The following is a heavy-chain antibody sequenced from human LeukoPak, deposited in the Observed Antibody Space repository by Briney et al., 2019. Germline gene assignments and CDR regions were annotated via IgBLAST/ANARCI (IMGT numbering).Heavy chain of an antibody. Sequence: SETLSLTCTVSGGSISSSSYYWGWIRQPPGKGLEWIGSMYYSGSTYYSPSLKSRVTISVDTSKNQFSLKLSSVTAADTAVYYCARHRWGYFDSTRVQYYFDYWGQGTLVTVSS. CDR2: MYYSGST. CDR3: ARHRWGYFDSTRVQYYFDY. V-gene: IGHV4-39*01. D-gene: IGHD3-9*01. CDR1: GGSISSSSYY. J-gene: IGHJ4*02.